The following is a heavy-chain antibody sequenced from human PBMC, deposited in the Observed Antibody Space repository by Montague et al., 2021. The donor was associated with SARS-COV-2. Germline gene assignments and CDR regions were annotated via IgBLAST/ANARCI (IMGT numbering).Heavy chain of an antibody. CDR3: ARGSRQWLVRPPHYYYFDY. D-gene: IGHD6-19*01. CDR1: GGSLSGFY. CDR2: ITHGGST. J-gene: IGHJ4*02. Sequence: SETLSLTCAVYGGSLSGFYWTWIRQAPGKGLEWVGEITHGGSTSYSPALKSRLTISLDTSKNQFSLKLSSVTAADTAVYYCARGSRQWLVRPPHYYYFDYWGQGTLVTVSS. V-gene: IGHV4-34*01.